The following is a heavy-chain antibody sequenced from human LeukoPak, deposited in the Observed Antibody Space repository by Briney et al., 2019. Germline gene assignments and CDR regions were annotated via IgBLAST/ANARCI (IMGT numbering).Heavy chain of an antibody. Sequence: VASVKVSCKASGYTFTGYYMHWVRQAPGQGLEWMGIINPSGGSTSYAQKFQGRVTMTRDTSTSTVYMELSSLRSEDTAVYYCARGGIAVATAWYYYGMDVWGQGTTVTVSS. J-gene: IGHJ6*02. V-gene: IGHV1-46*01. CDR3: ARGGIAVATAWYYYGMDV. CDR2: INPSGGST. CDR1: GYTFTGYY. D-gene: IGHD6-19*01.